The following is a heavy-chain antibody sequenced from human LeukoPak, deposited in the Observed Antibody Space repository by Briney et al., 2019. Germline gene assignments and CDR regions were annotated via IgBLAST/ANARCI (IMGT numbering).Heavy chain of an antibody. Sequence: GGSLRLSCTTSGFTFSSYGMHWVRRAPGKGLEWVAFIRYDGTYKSYADSVKGRFTISRDNSKNTLYLQMNSLRAEDTAVYYCAKDAVGGTFDYWGQGTLVTVSS. V-gene: IGHV3-30*02. D-gene: IGHD3-16*01. J-gene: IGHJ4*02. CDR2: IRYDGTYK. CDR3: AKDAVGGTFDY. CDR1: GFTFSSYG.